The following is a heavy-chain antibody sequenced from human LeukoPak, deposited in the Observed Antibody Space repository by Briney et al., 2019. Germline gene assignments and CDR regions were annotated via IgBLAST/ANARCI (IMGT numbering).Heavy chain of an antibody. CDR3: AKFGAALPQKRLGTNTFDY. CDR2: ISGSAGST. D-gene: IGHD6-6*01. J-gene: IGHJ4*02. Sequence: GGSLRLSCAASGFTFSSYSMNWVRQAPGKGLEWVSAISGSAGSTYYADSVKGRFTISRDNSKNTLYLQMNSLRAEDTAVYYCAKFGAALPQKRLGTNTFDYWGQGTLVTVSS. CDR1: GFTFSSYS. V-gene: IGHV3-23*01.